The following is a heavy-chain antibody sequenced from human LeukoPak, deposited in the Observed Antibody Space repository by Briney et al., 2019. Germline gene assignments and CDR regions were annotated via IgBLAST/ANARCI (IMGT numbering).Heavy chain of an antibody. CDR2: IKHDGSER. V-gene: IGHV3-7*05. Sequence: GGSLRLSCAASGFTFSNYWMSWVRQAPGKGLEWVANIKHDGSERYYVDSVRGRFTVSRDNAKNSLYLQMNSLRAEDTAVYYCARLYTDYWGQGTVVTVSS. D-gene: IGHD1-14*01. CDR3: ARLYTDY. CDR1: GFTFSNYW. J-gene: IGHJ4*02.